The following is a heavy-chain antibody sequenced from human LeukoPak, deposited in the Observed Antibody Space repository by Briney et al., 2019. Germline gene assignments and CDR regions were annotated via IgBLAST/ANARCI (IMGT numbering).Heavy chain of an antibody. CDR2: ISVSETT. D-gene: IGHD3-22*01. Sequence: GGSLRLSCAASGFIFSTYAMSWVRQAPGKGLEWISAISVSETTYYADSVKGRFTISRDNSKNTLYLQMNSLRVEDTAVYYCAKDGYNYDSSGHFDYWGQGTLVTVSS. CDR1: GFIFSTYA. J-gene: IGHJ4*02. CDR3: AKDGYNYDSSGHFDY. V-gene: IGHV3-23*01.